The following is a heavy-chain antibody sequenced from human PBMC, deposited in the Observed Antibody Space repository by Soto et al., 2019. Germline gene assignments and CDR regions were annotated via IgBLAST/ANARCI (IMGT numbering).Heavy chain of an antibody. CDR3: ARGGRFTFGFDY. Sequence: EVQLLESGGGLVQPGGSLRLSCAASGFTFSTSSMSWVRQAPGKGLEWVSAISGDSGAIYYADSVKGRFTISRDNSRDTLYLQMNSLRAEDTALYFCARGGRFTFGFDYWGQGTLISV. J-gene: IGHJ4*02. CDR1: GFTFSTSS. V-gene: IGHV3-23*01. D-gene: IGHD3-16*01. CDR2: ISGDSGAI.